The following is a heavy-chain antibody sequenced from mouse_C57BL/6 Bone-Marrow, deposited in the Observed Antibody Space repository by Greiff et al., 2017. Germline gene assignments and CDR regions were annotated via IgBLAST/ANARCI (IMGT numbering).Heavy chain of an antibody. J-gene: IGHJ2*01. V-gene: IGHV2-3*01. CDR3: AKRITTVVATTRDY. Sequence: VKLMESGPGLVAPSQSLSITCTVSGFSLTSYGVSWVRQPPGKGLEWLGVLWGDGSTNYPSALISRLSISKDNSQGKVFLKLNSLQTDDTATYYCAKRITTVVATTRDYWGQGTTLTVSS. D-gene: IGHD1-1*01. CDR2: LWGDGST. CDR1: GFSLTSYG.